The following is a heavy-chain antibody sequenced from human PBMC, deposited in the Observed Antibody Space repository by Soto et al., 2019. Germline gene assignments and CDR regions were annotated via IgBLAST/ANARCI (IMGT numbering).Heavy chain of an antibody. Sequence: GGSLRLSCAASGFTLSSYWMSWVRQAPGKGLEWVANIKQDGSEKYYVDSVKGRFTISRDNVKNSLYLQMNSLRAEDTAVYYCARVALPYIVATTFFDYWGQGTLVTVSS. CDR2: IKQDGSEK. D-gene: IGHD5-12*01. J-gene: IGHJ4*02. CDR3: ARVALPYIVATTFFDY. V-gene: IGHV3-7*03. CDR1: GFTLSSYW.